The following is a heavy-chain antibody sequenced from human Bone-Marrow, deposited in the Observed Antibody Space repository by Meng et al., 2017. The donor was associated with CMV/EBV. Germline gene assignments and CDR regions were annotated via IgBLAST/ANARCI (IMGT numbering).Heavy chain of an antibody. V-gene: IGHV1-69*05. D-gene: IGHD2-2*02. Sequence: SVKVSCKASGGTFSSYAISWVRQAPGQGLEWMGGIIPIFGTANYAQKFQGRVTITTDESTSTAYMELSSVRSEDTAVYYCASSGYCSSTSCYTGAFDPWGQGTLVTVSS. CDR1: GGTFSSYA. CDR2: IIPIFGTA. J-gene: IGHJ5*02. CDR3: ASSGYCSSTSCYTGAFDP.